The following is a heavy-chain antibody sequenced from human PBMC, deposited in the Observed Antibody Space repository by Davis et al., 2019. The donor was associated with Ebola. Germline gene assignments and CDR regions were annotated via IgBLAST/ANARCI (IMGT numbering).Heavy chain of an antibody. J-gene: IGHJ4*02. CDR2: MKEDGSVI. CDR3: ARGGAMRFDF. V-gene: IGHV3-7*01. D-gene: IGHD3-16*01. CDR1: GFRFSDDY. Sequence: PGGSLRLSCAASGFRFSDDYMSWVRQAPGKGLEWVAKMKEDGSVIDYVDSVKGRFTISRDNAKSSLFLQMNNLRVEDTAVYYCARGGAMRFDFWGQGVLVSVSA.